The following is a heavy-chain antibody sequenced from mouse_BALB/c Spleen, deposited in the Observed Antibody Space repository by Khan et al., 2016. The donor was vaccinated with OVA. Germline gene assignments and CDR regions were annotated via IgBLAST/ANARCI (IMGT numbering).Heavy chain of an antibody. CDR2: FNPTSGYT. J-gene: IGHJ2*01. V-gene: IGHV1-7*01. CDR3: TRDRIDY. CDR1: GYTFTTYW. Sequence: QVQLQQSGAELAKPGASVKMSCKASGYTFTTYWMHWVKQRPGQGLEWIGYFNPTSGYTDYNEKFKDRATLSADKSSSTAYMQLSSLTSEDSAVYYCTRDRIDYWGQGTTLTVSS.